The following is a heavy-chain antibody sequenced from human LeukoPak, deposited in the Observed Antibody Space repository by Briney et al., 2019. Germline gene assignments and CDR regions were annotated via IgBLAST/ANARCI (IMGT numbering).Heavy chain of an antibody. V-gene: IGHV3-23*01. CDR2: ISGSGGST. D-gene: IGHD6-19*01. J-gene: IGHJ4*02. CDR3: AKGYSSGWYTEPFDY. Sequence: PGGSLKLSCAASGFTFSSYAMSWVRQAPGKGLKWVSAISGSGGSTYYADSVKGRFTISRDNSKNTLYLQMNSLRAEDTAVYYCAKGYSSGWYTEPFDYWGQGTLVTVSS. CDR1: GFTFSSYA.